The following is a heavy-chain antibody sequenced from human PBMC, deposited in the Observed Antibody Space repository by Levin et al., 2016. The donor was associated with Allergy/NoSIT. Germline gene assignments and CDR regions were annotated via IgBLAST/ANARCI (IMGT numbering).Heavy chain of an antibody. V-gene: IGHV1-18*01. Sequence: ASVKVSCKASGYTFTSYGISWVRQAPGQGLEWMGWISAYNGNTNYAQKLQGRVTMTTDTSTSTAYMELRSLRSDDTAVYYCARATTVIPLFHYYYGMDVWGQGTTVTVSS. CDR1: GYTFTSYG. J-gene: IGHJ6*02. D-gene: IGHD4-17*01. CDR2: ISAYNGNT. CDR3: ARATTVIPLFHYYYGMDV.